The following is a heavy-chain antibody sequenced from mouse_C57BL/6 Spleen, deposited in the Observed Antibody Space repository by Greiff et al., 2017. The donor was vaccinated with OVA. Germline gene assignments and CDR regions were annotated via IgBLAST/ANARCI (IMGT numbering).Heavy chain of an antibody. Sequence: EVKLVESGGGLVKPGGSLKLSCAASGFTFSDYGMHWVRQAPEKGLEWVAYISSGSSTIYYADTVKGRFTISRDNAKNTLFLQMTSLRSEDTAMYYCAREGSSHYAMDYWGQGTSVTVSS. CDR3: AREGSSHYAMDY. D-gene: IGHD1-1*01. V-gene: IGHV5-17*01. CDR1: GFTFSDYG. J-gene: IGHJ4*01. CDR2: ISSGSSTI.